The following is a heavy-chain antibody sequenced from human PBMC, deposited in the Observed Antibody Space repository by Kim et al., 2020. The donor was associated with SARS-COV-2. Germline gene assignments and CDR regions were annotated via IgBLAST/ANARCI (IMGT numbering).Heavy chain of an antibody. CDR2: IKSDGSST. CDR3: ARESHYAMVV. J-gene: IGHJ6*02. Sequence: GGSLRLSCAASGFIFSSYWMQWVRQAPGKGLVWVSVIKSDGSSTNYADSVKGRFTISRDNAKNTLYLQMNSLRAEDTAVYYCARESHYAMVVWGQGTTVT. V-gene: IGHV3-74*01. CDR1: GFIFSSYW.